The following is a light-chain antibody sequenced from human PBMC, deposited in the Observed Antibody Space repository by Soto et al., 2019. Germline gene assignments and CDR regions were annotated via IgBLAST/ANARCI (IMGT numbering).Light chain of an antibody. CDR2: GAS. J-gene: IGKJ1*01. CDR1: QSVSSSY. V-gene: IGKV3-20*01. Sequence: EIVLTQSPGTLSLSPGEIATLSCRASQSVSSSYLAWYQQKPGQAPRLLIYGASSRATGIPDRFSGSGSGTDFTLTISRLEPEDFAVYYCHQFGSSPRGTFGQGTKVEIK. CDR3: HQFGSSPRGT.